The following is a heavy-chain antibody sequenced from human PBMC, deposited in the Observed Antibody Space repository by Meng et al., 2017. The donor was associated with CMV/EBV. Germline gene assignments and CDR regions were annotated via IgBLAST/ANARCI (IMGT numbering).Heavy chain of an antibody. CDR3: AHTYSSSSLFDY. Sequence: SGPTLVKPTQTLTLTGTFSGFSLSTSGVGVGWIRQPPGKALEWLALIYWNDDKRYSPSLKSRLTITKDTSKNQVVLTMTNMDPVDTATYYCAHTYSSSSLFDYWGQGTLVTVSS. CDR1: GFSLSTSGVG. J-gene: IGHJ4*02. V-gene: IGHV2-5*01. CDR2: IYWNDDK. D-gene: IGHD6-6*01.